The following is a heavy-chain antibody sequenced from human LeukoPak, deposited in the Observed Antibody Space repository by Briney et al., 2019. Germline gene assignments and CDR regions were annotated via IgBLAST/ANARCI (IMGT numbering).Heavy chain of an antibody. Sequence: PSETLSLTCAVYGGSFSGYYWSWIRQPPGKGLEWIGEINHSGSTNYNPSLKSRVTISVDTSKNQFSLKLSSVTAADTAVYYCARGYSSSWHMDYWGQGTLVTVSS. D-gene: IGHD6-13*01. CDR2: INHSGST. CDR3: ARGYSSSWHMDY. V-gene: IGHV4-34*01. J-gene: IGHJ4*02. CDR1: GGSFSGYY.